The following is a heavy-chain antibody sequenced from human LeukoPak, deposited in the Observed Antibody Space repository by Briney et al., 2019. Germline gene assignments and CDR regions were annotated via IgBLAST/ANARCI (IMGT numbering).Heavy chain of an antibody. D-gene: IGHD1-26*01. CDR2: INPNSGGT. CDR1: GYTFTGYY. V-gene: IGHV1-2*02. Sequence: ASVKVSCKASGYTFTGYYMHWVRQAPGQGLEWMGWINPNSGGTNYAQKFQGRVTMTRDTSISTAYMELSRLRSDDTAVYYCARDGPGDPRKFGILLVGATSDYWGQGTLVTVSS. J-gene: IGHJ4*02. CDR3: ARDGPGDPRKFGILLVGATSDY.